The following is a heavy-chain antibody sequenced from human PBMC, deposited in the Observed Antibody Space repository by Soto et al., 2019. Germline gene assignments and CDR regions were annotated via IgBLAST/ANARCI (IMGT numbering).Heavy chain of an antibody. CDR2: ISYDGSNK. D-gene: IGHD5-12*01. J-gene: IGHJ6*03. CDR1: GFTFSSYA. V-gene: IGHV3-30-3*01. Sequence: PGGSLRLSCAASGFTFSSYAMHWVRQAPGKGLEWVAVISYDGSNKYYADSVKGRFTISRDNSKNTLYLQMNSLRAEDTAVYYCAKEGGSGYSGYEVGYYYMDVWGKGTTVTVSS. CDR3: AKEGGSGYSGYEVGYYYMDV.